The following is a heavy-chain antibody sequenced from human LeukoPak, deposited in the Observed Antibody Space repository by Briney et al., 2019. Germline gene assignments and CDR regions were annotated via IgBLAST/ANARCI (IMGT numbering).Heavy chain of an antibody. J-gene: IGHJ4*02. V-gene: IGHV3-23*01. CDR2: ISGSGDST. D-gene: IGHD6-13*01. CDR3: AKPSAAGSLGY. CDR1: GFTFTNYA. Sequence: PGVSLRLSCAVSGFTFTNYAMTWVRQAPGKGLEWVSTISGSGDSTYYAGSVKGRFTISRDNSKNTLYLQMNSLRAEDTAVYYCAKPSAAGSLGYWGQGTLVTVSS.